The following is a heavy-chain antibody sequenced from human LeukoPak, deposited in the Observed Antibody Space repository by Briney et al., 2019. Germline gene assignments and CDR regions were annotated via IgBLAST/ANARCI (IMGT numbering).Heavy chain of an antibody. CDR1: GFTFINAW. D-gene: IGHD5-24*01. CDR3: VTRDGYKPHYYMDV. J-gene: IGHJ6*03. Sequence: GGSLRLSCAASGFTFINAWMSWVRQAPGKGLEWVGRVKSKTNGGTADYAAPVKGRFTISRDDSKNTVYLQMNSLNTEDTAVSYCVTRDGYKPHYYMDVWGKATTVTVSS. CDR2: VKSKTNGGTA. V-gene: IGHV3-15*01.